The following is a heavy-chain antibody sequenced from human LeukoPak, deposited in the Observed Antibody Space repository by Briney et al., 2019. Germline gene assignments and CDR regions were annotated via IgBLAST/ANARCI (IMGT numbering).Heavy chain of an antibody. D-gene: IGHD3-22*01. CDR3: ASHREGYYDSSGYYLYFDY. Sequence: VASVKVSCKASGGTFSSYAISWVRQAPGQGLEWMGGIIPIFGTANYAQKFQGRVTITTDESTSTAYMELSSLRSEDTAVYYCASHREGYYDSSGYYLYFDYWGQGTLVTVSS. CDR2: IIPIFGTA. V-gene: IGHV1-69*05. J-gene: IGHJ4*02. CDR1: GGTFSSYA.